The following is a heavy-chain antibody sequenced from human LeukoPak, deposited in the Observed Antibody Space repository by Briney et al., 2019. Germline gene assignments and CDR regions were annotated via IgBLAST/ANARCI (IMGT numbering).Heavy chain of an antibody. V-gene: IGHV4-34*01. CDR3: ARDFE. D-gene: IGHD2/OR15-2a*01. CDR1: GGSFSGYY. Sequence: SETLSLTCAVYGGSFSGYYWSWIRQPPGKGLEWIGEINHSGSTNYNPSLKSRVTISVDTSKNQFSLKLSSVTAGDTAVYYCARDFEWGQGTLVTVSS. J-gene: IGHJ4*02. CDR2: INHSGST.